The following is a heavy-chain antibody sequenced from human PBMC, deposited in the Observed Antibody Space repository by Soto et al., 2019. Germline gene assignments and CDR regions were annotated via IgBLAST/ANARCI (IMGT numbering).Heavy chain of an antibody. D-gene: IGHD6-13*01. V-gene: IGHV1-58*01. Sequence: ASVKVSCKASGFTFTSSAVQWVRQARGQRLEWIGWIVVGSGNTNYAQKLQGRVTMTTDTSTSTAYMELRSLRSDDTAVYYCARDRSSSWYSLYGMDVWGQGTTVTVSS. J-gene: IGHJ6*02. CDR1: GFTFTSSA. CDR2: IVVGSGNT. CDR3: ARDRSSSWYSLYGMDV.